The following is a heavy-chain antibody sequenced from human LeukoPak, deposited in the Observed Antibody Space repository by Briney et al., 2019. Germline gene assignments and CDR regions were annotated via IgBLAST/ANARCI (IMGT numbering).Heavy chain of an antibody. CDR3: ARGGSEMYYFDY. CDR1: GYTFTGYY. D-gene: IGHD2-15*01. V-gene: IGHV1-2*06. Sequence: ASVKVSCKASGYTFTGYYMHWVRQAPGQGLEWMGRINPNSGGTNYAQKFQGRVTMTRDTSISTACMELSRLRSDDTAVYYCARGGSEMYYFDYWGQGTLVTVSS. J-gene: IGHJ4*02. CDR2: INPNSGGT.